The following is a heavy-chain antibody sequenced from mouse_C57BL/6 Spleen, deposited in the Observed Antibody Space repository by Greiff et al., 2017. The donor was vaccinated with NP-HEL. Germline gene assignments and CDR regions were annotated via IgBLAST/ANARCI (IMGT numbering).Heavy chain of an antibody. J-gene: IGHJ1*03. CDR2: IWGDGST. D-gene: IGHD1-1*01. CDR1: GFSLTSYG. V-gene: IGHV2-3*01. Sequence: VKLMESGPGLVAPSQSLSITCTVSGFSLTSYGVSWVRQPPGKGLEWLGVIWGDGSTNYHSALISKLGISKDNSKSQVFLKLNSLQTDDTATYYCAKDTTVVYGWYFDVWGTGTTVTVSS. CDR3: AKDTTVVYGWYFDV.